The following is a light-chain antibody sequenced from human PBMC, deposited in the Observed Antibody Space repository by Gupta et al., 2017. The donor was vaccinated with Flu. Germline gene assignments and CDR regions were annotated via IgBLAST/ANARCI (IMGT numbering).Light chain of an antibody. CDR1: Y. CDR3: QQSYSRPWT. CDR2: GAA. J-gene: IGKJ1*01. Sequence: YLNWYRQKAGEAPKLLIYGAATLQSGVPSRISGSGFGTDFTLTISSLQTEDFATYYCQQSYSRPWTFGQGTEV. V-gene: IGKV1-39*01.